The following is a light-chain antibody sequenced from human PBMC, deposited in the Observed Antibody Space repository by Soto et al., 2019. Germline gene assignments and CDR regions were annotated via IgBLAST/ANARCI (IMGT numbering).Light chain of an antibody. Sequence: QSALTQPASVSGSPGQSITVSCTGTSSDVRSYNLVSWYQQHPGKAPKLMIYEGNKRPSGVSNRFSGSKSGDTASLTISGLQAEDEADYYCCSSEGDTTHVVFGGGTKLTVL. J-gene: IGLJ2*01. CDR2: EGN. CDR1: SSDVRSYNL. CDR3: CSSEGDTTHVV. V-gene: IGLV2-23*01.